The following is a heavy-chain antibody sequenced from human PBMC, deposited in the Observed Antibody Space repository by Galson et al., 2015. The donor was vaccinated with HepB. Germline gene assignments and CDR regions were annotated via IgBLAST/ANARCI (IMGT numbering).Heavy chain of an antibody. Sequence: SVKVSCKASGYTFTSYAMHWVRQAPGQRLEWMGWINAGNGNTKYSQKFQGRVTITRDTSASTAYMELSSLRSEDTAVYYCARGGEAIVVVPAAMIGYYGMDVWGQGTTVTVSS. D-gene: IGHD2-2*01. CDR3: ARGGEAIVVVPAAMIGYYGMDV. CDR2: INAGNGNT. V-gene: IGHV1-3*01. CDR1: GYTFTSYA. J-gene: IGHJ6*02.